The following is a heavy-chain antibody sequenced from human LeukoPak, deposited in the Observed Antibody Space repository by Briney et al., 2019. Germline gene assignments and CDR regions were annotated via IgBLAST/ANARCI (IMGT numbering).Heavy chain of an antibody. CDR1: GDSVSSNSAA. J-gene: IGHJ4*02. V-gene: IGHV6-1*01. CDR2: TYYRSKWYN. Sequence: SQTLSLTCAISGDSVSSNSAAWNWIRQSPSRGLEWLGRTYYRSKWYNDYAVSVKSRITINPDTSKNQFSLKLSSVTAADTAVYYCARQSRRGTNSLIDYWGQGTLVTVSS. D-gene: IGHD1-1*01. CDR3: ARQSRRGTNSLIDY.